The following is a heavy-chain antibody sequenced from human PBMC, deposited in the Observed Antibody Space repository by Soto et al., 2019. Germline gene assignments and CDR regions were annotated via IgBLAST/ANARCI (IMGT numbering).Heavy chain of an antibody. V-gene: IGHV3-23*03. Sequence: EVQLLESGGDLVQPGGSLRLSCAASGFSFSDYSMNWVRQAPGKGLEWVSFIDLSGNTTEYRDSVKGRFTIFKDKSMNTVYLQMNSLAVEDAAVYYCTKDRVPDGIYSFDYWGQGALVTVSS. J-gene: IGHJ4*02. CDR1: GFSFSDYS. CDR2: IDLSGNTT. CDR3: TKDRVPDGIYSFDY. D-gene: IGHD2-15*01.